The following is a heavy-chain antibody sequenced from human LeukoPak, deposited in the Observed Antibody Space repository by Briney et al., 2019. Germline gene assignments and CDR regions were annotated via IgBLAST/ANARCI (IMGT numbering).Heavy chain of an antibody. CDR1: GGSISSGSYY. CDR3: ARAVLSYCSGGSCPYFDY. V-gene: IGHV4-61*02. J-gene: IGHJ4*02. CDR2: IYTSGST. Sequence: SQTLSLTCTVSGGSISSGSYYWSWIRQPAGKGLEWIGRIYTSGSTNYNPSLKSRVTISVDTSKNQFSLKLSSVTAADTAVYYCARAVLSYCSGGSCPYFDYWGQGTLVTVSS. D-gene: IGHD2-15*01.